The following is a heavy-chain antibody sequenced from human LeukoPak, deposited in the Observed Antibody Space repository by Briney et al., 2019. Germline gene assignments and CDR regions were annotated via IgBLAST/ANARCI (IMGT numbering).Heavy chain of an antibody. CDR1: GGSISSYY. CDR2: IYYSGST. J-gene: IGHJ4*02. Sequence: SETLSLTCTVSGGSISSYYWSWIRQPPGKGLEWIGYIYYSGSTNYNPSLKSRVTISVDTSKNQFSLKLSSVTAADTAVHYCARLTNTALMVYFDYWGQGTLVTVSS. D-gene: IGHD5-18*01. V-gene: IGHV4-59*01. CDR3: ARLTNTALMVYFDY.